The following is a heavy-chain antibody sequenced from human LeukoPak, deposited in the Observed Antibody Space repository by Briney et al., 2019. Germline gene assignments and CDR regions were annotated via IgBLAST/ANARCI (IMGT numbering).Heavy chain of an antibody. V-gene: IGHV3-15*01. D-gene: IGHD6-13*01. CDR1: GFTFSSYW. CDR3: TTNPYSSNLGWFDP. Sequence: GGSLRLSCAASGFTFSSYWMSWVRQAPGKGLEWVGRIKSKTDGGTTDYAAPVKGRFTISRDDSKNTLYLQMNSLKTEDTAVYYCTTNPYSSNLGWFDPWGQGTLVTVSS. CDR2: IKSKTDGGTT. J-gene: IGHJ5*02.